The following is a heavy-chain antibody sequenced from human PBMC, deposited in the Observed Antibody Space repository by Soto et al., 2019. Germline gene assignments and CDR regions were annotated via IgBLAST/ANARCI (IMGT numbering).Heavy chain of an antibody. Sequence: QLQLQESGPGLVKSSETLSLTCTVSGGSISKSNYFWGWLRQAPGKGLEWIASILYSGTTSYNSSLKSRVAISVDTSKNQFSLKLNSVTAADTAVYYCARLGWGNGDSDYWGQGTLVTVSS. CDR3: ARLGWGNGDSDY. J-gene: IGHJ4*02. CDR2: ILYSGTT. CDR1: GGSISKSNYF. V-gene: IGHV4-39*01. D-gene: IGHD2-21*01.